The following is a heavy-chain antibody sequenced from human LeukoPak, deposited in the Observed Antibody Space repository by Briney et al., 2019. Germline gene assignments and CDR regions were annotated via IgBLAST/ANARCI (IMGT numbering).Heavy chain of an antibody. J-gene: IGHJ4*02. CDR2: IASDGSST. Sequence: GSLRLSCAASGFTFSSYWMNWVRQAPGKGLVWVSRIASDGSSTTYADSVKGRFSISRDNAKNTLYLQMNSLRVEDSAVYYCARGRPHGNDYWGQGTLVTVSS. CDR1: GFTFSSYW. CDR3: ARGRPHGNDY. V-gene: IGHV3-74*01. D-gene: IGHD4-23*01.